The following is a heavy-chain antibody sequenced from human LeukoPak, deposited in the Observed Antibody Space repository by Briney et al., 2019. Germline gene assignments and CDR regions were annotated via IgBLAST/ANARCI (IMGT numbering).Heavy chain of an antibody. V-gene: IGHV3-33*01. Sequence: GGSLRLSCAASGFTFSDYGMHWVRQAPGKGLEWVAVIWYDGSNKYYADSVKGRFTLSRDNSKNTLDLQMSSLRAEDTAVYYCAREQYGSDDALDIWGQGTLVTVSA. D-gene: IGHD3-10*01. CDR3: AREQYGSDDALDI. J-gene: IGHJ3*02. CDR1: GFTFSDYG. CDR2: IWYDGSNK.